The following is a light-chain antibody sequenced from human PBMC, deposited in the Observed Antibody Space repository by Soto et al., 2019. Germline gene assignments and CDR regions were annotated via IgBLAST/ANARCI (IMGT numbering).Light chain of an antibody. Sequence: DILMTQSPATLSVSPGERATLSCRASQSVSSNLAWYQQKPGQAPTLXXYGASTRATGIPARFSGSGSGTEFTLPISSLQSEDFAVYYGQQYNNWPPWTFGQGTKVDIK. CDR3: QQYNNWPPWT. CDR1: QSVSSN. V-gene: IGKV3-15*01. J-gene: IGKJ1*01. CDR2: GAS.